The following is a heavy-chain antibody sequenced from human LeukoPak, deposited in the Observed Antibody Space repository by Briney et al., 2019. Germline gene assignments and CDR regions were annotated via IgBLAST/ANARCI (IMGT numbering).Heavy chain of an antibody. D-gene: IGHD4-17*01. CDR2: ITSSGTTT. CDR1: GFTLTDHY. Sequence: GGSLRLSCTVSGFTLTDHYMSWYRQSPERGLEWISWITSSGTTTDYADSVKGRFTISRDNSKNSVYLQMSRLRADDTAVYYCARDPDYGDPYWGQGTLVTVSS. V-gene: IGHV3-11*01. CDR3: ARDPDYGDPY. J-gene: IGHJ4*02.